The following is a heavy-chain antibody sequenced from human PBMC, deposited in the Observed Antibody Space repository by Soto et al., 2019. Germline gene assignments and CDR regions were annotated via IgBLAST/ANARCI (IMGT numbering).Heavy chain of an antibody. V-gene: IGHV3-23*01. CDR3: ARDMHAGFTHYFDP. CDR1: GFTFSSYA. CDR2: ISGSGGST. J-gene: IGHJ5*02. Sequence: GGSLRLSCEVSGFTFSSYAMSWVRQAPGRGLEWVSSISGSGGSTYHADSVNGRFTISRDNSKNTVFLQMDSLRAEDTAVYYCARDMHAGFTHYFDPWGQGTLVTVSS. D-gene: IGHD1-26*01.